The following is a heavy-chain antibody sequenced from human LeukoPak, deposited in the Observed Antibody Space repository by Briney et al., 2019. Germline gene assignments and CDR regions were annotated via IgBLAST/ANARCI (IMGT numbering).Heavy chain of an antibody. Sequence: GGSLRLSCAASGFTFSTYGMSWVRQAPGKGLEWVSGISGSGGSTYYADSVKGRFTISRDNSKNTLYLQMNSLRAEDTAVYYCAKSLYSSSWYGDYWGQGTLVTVSS. J-gene: IGHJ4*02. CDR3: AKSLYSSSWYGDY. V-gene: IGHV3-23*01. CDR1: GFTFSTYG. D-gene: IGHD6-13*01. CDR2: ISGSGGST.